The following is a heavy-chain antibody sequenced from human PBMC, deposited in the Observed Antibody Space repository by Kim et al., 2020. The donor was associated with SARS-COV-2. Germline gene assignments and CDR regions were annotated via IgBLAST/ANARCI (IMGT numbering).Heavy chain of an antibody. CDR3: ARGMGSGSYYGSYYAMDV. D-gene: IGHD3-10*01. J-gene: IGHJ6*01. CDR1: GFSFTSYD. V-gene: IGHV1-8*01. CDR2: MNVDSGNT. Sequence: ASVKVSCKASGFSFTSYDIYWVRQATGQGLEWMGWMNVDSGNTGYVEKFRGRVMMTRDTSNSTAYMELSRLRSDDTAVYYCARGMGSGSYYGSYYAMDVW.